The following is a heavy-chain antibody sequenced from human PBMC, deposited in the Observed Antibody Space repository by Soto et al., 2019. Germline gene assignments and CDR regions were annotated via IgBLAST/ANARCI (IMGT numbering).Heavy chain of an antibody. Sequence: GGSLRLSCAASGFTFSSYWMSWVRQAPGKGLEWVANIKQDGSEKYYVDSVKGRFTISRDNAKNSLYLQMNSLRAEDTAVYYCARTHRYGGHYYMDVWGKGTTVTVSS. J-gene: IGHJ6*03. V-gene: IGHV3-7*01. CDR3: ARTHRYGGHYYMDV. D-gene: IGHD1-26*01. CDR2: IKQDGSEK. CDR1: GFTFSSYW.